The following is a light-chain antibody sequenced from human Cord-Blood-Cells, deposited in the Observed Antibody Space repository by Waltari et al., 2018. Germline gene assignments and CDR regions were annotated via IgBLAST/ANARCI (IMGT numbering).Light chain of an antibody. CDR2: DAS. J-gene: IGKJ1*01. V-gene: IGKV1-5*01. Sequence: DIQMTQSHSTRSASVGDRVTITCRASQSISSWLAWYQQKPGKAPKLLIYDASSLESGVPSRFSGSGSGTEFTLTISSLQPDDFATYYCQQYNSYSPRTFGQGTKVEIK. CDR1: QSISSW. CDR3: QQYNSYSPRT.